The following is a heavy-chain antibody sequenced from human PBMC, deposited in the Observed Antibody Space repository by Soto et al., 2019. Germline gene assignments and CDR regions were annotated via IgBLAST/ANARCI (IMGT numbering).Heavy chain of an antibody. V-gene: IGHV6-1*01. CDR2: TYYRSKWYN. CDR3: ARAKLSYYYGSGSYDY. D-gene: IGHD3-10*01. J-gene: IGHJ4*02. Sequence: SQTLSLTCAISVDSVSSNSAAWNWIRQSPSRGLEWLGRTYYRSKWYNDYAVSVESRITINPDTSKNQFSLQLNSVTPEDTAVYYCARAKLSYYYGSGSYDYWGQGTLVTVSS. CDR1: VDSVSSNSAA.